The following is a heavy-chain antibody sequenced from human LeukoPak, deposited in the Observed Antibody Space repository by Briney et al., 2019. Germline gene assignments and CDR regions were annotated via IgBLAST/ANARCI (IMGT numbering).Heavy chain of an antibody. D-gene: IGHD3-3*01. CDR3: ARRHYDFWSGYYTGPSGMDV. J-gene: IGHJ6*02. CDR1: GYTFTSYA. Sequence: ASVKVSCKASGYTFTSYAMNWVRQAPGQGLEWMGWINTNTGNPTYAQGFTGRFVFSLDTSVSTAYLQISSLKAEDTAVYYCARRHYDFWSGYYTGPSGMDVWGQGTTVTVSS. CDR2: INTNTGNP. V-gene: IGHV7-4-1*02.